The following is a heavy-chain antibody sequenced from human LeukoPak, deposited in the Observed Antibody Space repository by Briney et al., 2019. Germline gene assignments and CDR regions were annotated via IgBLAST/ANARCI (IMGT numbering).Heavy chain of an antibody. Sequence: ASVKVSCKASGYTFTSCGISWVRQAPGQGLEWMGWISAYNGNTNYAQKLQGRVTMTTDASTSTAYMELRSLRSDDTAVYYCARVPRITMVRGVIITSSFDYWGQGTLVTVSS. J-gene: IGHJ4*02. CDR3: ARVPRITMVRGVIITSSFDY. CDR2: ISAYNGNT. D-gene: IGHD3-10*01. V-gene: IGHV1-18*01. CDR1: GYTFTSCG.